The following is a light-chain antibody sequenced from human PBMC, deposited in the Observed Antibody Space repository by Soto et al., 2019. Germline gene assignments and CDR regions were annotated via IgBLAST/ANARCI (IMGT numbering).Light chain of an antibody. Sequence: DLQMTQSPSTLSASVGARVTITCRASQSISSWLAWYQQKPGKAPKLLIYDASSLESGVPSRFSVIVSGTELTINISSLQPDDGATYYGQQYNSYSVTFGQGTKVDIK. J-gene: IGKJ1*01. CDR1: QSISSW. V-gene: IGKV1-5*01. CDR2: DAS. CDR3: QQYNSYSVT.